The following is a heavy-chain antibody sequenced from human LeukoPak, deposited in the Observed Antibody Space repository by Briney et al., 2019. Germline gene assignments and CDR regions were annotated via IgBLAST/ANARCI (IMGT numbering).Heavy chain of an antibody. CDR1: GYTVAALS. V-gene: IGHV1-24*01. CDR2: FGPEGGET. J-gene: IGHJ4*02. D-gene: IGHD3-10*01. Sequence: ALGKVCCSVSGYTVAALSVHWVREAAGAGLEWRGGFGPEGGETIYAQMFQARATMPEDTSTAPASMALRSLSSEDTAVHYCATTPVGRYSNRGGSGSWRDYWGQGTLVTVSS. CDR3: ATTPVGRYSNRGGSGSWRDY.